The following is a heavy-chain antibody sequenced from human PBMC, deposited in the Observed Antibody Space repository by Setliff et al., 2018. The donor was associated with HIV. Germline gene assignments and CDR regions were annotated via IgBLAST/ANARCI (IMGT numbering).Heavy chain of an antibody. D-gene: IGHD3-3*01. CDR1: GGSMNSDSYS. CDR2: IYVGGSV. J-gene: IGHJ5*02. V-gene: IGHV4-61*09. Sequence: PSETLSLTCTVSGGSMNSDSYSWTWLRQPAGKGPELIGHIYVGGSVIYNPSLASRVTISMVPSKNQFSLDLSSVTAADTAKYYCARAKTIGVSAVFFDPWGQGRPVTVSP. CDR3: ARAKTIGVSAVFFDP.